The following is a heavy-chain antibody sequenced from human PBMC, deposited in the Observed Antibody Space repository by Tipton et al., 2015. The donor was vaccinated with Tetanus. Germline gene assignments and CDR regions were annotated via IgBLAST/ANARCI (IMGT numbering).Heavy chain of an antibody. Sequence: GSLRLSCAGSGFLISSYAMNWVRQVPGEGLEWVSGVSASGNTNYADSVDGRFTISRDNAKSTMYLQMNSLRAEDTATYYCAKLKSRGDSSAIEHWGQGTLVTVSS. CDR3: AKLKSRGDSSAIEH. J-gene: IGHJ4*02. D-gene: IGHD2-21*02. CDR2: VSASGNT. V-gene: IGHV3-23*01. CDR1: GFLISSYA.